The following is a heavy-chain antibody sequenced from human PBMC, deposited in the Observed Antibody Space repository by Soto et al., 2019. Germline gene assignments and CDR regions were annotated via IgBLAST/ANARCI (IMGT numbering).Heavy chain of an antibody. D-gene: IGHD3-22*01. CDR2: IIPIFGTA. CDR3: ARDHGYYDSSGYPYDFDY. Sequence: SVKVSCKASGGTFSSYAISWVRQAPGQGLEWMGGIIPIFGTANYAQKFQGRVTITADESTSTAYMELSSLRSEDTAVYYCARDHGYYDSSGYPYDFDYWGHGTRVTVSS. CDR1: GGTFSSYA. J-gene: IGHJ4*01. V-gene: IGHV1-69*13.